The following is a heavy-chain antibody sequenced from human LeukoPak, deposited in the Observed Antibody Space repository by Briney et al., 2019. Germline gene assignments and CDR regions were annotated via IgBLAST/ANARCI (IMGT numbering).Heavy chain of an antibody. J-gene: IGHJ3*02. CDR3: AKDLSEDYFDAFDI. D-gene: IGHD2/OR15-2a*01. Sequence: GGSLRLSCAASGFTVSSNYMTWVRQPPGKGLEWVSVLYSNGDTYYADSVKGRFTISRDNSKNTLYLQLNTLRAEDTAVYYCAKDLSEDYFDAFDIWGQGTMVTVSS. V-gene: IGHV3-53*01. CDR1: GFTVSSNY. CDR2: LYSNGDT.